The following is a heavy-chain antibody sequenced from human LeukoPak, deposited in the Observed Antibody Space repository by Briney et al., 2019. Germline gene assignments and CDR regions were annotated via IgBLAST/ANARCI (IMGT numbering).Heavy chain of an antibody. Sequence: GKSLRLSCATSVFTFNAYGMHWVRQAPAKGLEWVAFISYDGSNIYYGDSVKGRFTISRNNSKNTLYLQMNDLRTEDTAVYYCAKDPDFYYWGQGTLVTVSS. CDR2: ISYDGSNI. CDR3: AKDPDFYY. V-gene: IGHV3-30*18. J-gene: IGHJ4*02. CDR1: VFTFNAYG.